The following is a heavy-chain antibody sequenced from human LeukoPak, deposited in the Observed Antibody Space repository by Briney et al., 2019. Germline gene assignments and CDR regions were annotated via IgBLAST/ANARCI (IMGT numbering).Heavy chain of an antibody. CDR3: ARVSYDSSGRNWFDP. Sequence: SETLSLTCTVSGGSISSYYWSWIRQPAGEGLEWIGRIYTSGSTNYNPSLKSRVTMSVDTSKNQFSLKLSSVTAADTAVYYCARVSYDSSGRNWFDPWGQGTLVTVSS. J-gene: IGHJ5*02. CDR2: IYTSGST. CDR1: GGSISSYY. V-gene: IGHV4-4*07. D-gene: IGHD3-22*01.